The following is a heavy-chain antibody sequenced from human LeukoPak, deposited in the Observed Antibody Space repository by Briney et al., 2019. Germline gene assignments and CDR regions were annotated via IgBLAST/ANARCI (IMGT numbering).Heavy chain of an antibody. D-gene: IGHD3-3*01. J-gene: IGHJ3*02. CDR3: ARLLRTSYATRGVGRAFDI. V-gene: IGHV4-39*07. CDR1: GGSISSSGYY. CDR2: VYYSGST. Sequence: PSETLSLTCTVSGGSISSSGYYWSWIRQTPGKGLEWIGTVYYSGSTNYNPSLKSRVTISVDTSKNQFSLKLSSVTAADTAVYYCARLLRTSYATRGVGRAFDIWGQGTMVTVSS.